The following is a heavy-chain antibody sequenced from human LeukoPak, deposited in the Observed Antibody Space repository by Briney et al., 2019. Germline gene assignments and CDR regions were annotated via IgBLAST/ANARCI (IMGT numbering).Heavy chain of an antibody. Sequence: GGSLRLSCAASGFTFSSYEMNWVRQAPGKGLEWVSYISSSGSTIYYADSVKVRFTISRDNAKNSLYLQMNSLRDEDTAVYYCASFLLGYSGYDYAFDIWGQGTMVTVSS. J-gene: IGHJ3*02. CDR3: ASFLLGYSGYDYAFDI. D-gene: IGHD5-12*01. CDR2: ISSSGSTI. V-gene: IGHV3-48*03. CDR1: GFTFSSYE.